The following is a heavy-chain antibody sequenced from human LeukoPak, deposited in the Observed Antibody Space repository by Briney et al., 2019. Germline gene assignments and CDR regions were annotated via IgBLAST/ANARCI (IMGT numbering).Heavy chain of an antibody. Sequence: GGSLRHSCAPSGFTFSSYAMSWVRQAPGKGLEWVSAISGSGGSTYYADSVKGRFTISRDNSKNTLYLQMNSLRAEDTAVYYCAKDRLVGGSGSSGDFDYWGQGTLVTVSS. J-gene: IGHJ4*02. CDR2: ISGSGGST. V-gene: IGHV3-23*01. CDR1: GFTFSSYA. CDR3: AKDRLVGGSGSSGDFDY. D-gene: IGHD3-10*01.